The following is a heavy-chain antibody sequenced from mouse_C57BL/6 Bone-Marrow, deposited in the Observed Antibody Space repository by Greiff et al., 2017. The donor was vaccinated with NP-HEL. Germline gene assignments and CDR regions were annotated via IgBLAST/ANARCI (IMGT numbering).Heavy chain of an antibody. Sequence: QVQLQQSGAELARPGASVKLSCKASGYTFTSYGISWVKQSTGQGLEWIGEIYPRSGNTYYNEKFKGKATLTADKSSSTAYMELRSLTSEDSAVYFYARCYYGSSCWYFDVWGRGTTVTVSS. J-gene: IGHJ1*03. CDR1: GYTFTSYG. V-gene: IGHV1-81*01. CDR3: ARCYYGSSCWYFDV. CDR2: IYPRSGNT. D-gene: IGHD1-1*01.